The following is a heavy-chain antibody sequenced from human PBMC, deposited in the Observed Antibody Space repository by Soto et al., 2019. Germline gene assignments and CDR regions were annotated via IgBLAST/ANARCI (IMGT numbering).Heavy chain of an antibody. Sequence: SEALSLTSDVSGDSIGSNVWWSWVRQPPGKGLEWIGEVYHNGLTDYNPSLRGRATMSADMSKNQFSRRVTSVTDADTAIYYCARDAALPGEADRFDYWGQGALVTVSS. CDR1: GDSIGSNVW. J-gene: IGHJ4*02. D-gene: IGHD2-15*01. CDR2: VYHNGLT. CDR3: ARDAALPGEADRFDY. V-gene: IGHV4-4*02.